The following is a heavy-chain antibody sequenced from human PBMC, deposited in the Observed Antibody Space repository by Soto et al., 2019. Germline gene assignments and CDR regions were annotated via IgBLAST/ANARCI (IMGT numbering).Heavy chain of an antibody. J-gene: IGHJ4*02. D-gene: IGHD2-15*01. CDR1: GFTFSSYS. CDR3: AKCSGICYRQNFDY. Sequence: PGGSLRLSCAASGFTFSSYSMTWVRQAPGKGLEWVSVISADSVTTDYADSVKGRFTISRDNSRNTVYLQMSSPRAEDTAVYYCAKCSGICYRQNFDYWGQGTLVTVSS. V-gene: IGHV3-23*01. CDR2: ISADSVTT.